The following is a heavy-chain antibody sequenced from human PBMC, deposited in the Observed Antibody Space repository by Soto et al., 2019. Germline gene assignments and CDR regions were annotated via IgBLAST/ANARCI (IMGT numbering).Heavy chain of an antibody. J-gene: IGHJ3*02. CDR1: GFTFSSYG. Sequence: GGSLRLSCAASGFTFSSYGMHWVRQAPGKGLEWVAVIWYDGSNKYYADSVKGRFTISRDNSKNTLYLQMNSLRAEDTAVYYCARDFPYIAAAGPLVAFDIWGQGTMVTVSS. V-gene: IGHV3-33*01. D-gene: IGHD6-13*01. CDR3: ARDFPYIAAAGPLVAFDI. CDR2: IWYDGSNK.